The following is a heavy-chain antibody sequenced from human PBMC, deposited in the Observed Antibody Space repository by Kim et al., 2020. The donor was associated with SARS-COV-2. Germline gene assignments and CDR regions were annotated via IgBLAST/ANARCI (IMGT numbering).Heavy chain of an antibody. D-gene: IGHD5-12*01. J-gene: IGHJ6*02. CDR3: AKQGYIFERNTYYGMDL. V-gene: IGHV3-30*02. Sequence: LKSRFTVSRDYSKNTLYLQMNSLTAEDTAVYYCAKQGYIFERNTYYGMDLWGQGTTVTVSS.